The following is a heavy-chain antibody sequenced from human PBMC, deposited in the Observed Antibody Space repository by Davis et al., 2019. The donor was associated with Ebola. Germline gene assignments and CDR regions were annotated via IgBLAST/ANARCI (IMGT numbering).Heavy chain of an antibody. CDR2: IYPGDSDT. Sequence: GESLKISCKASGYTFTRYWIVWVRQLPGKGLEWMGIIYPGDSDTSYSPSFLGQVIFSADKSISTAYLQWSSLKASDTAIYYCARGTNGYNPGGYFDSWGQGTLVTVSS. CDR3: ARGTNGYNPGGYFDS. D-gene: IGHD5-24*01. CDR1: GYTFTRYW. V-gene: IGHV5-51*01. J-gene: IGHJ4*02.